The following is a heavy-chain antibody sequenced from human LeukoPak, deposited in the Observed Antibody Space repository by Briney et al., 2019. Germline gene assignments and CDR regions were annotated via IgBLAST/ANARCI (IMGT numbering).Heavy chain of an antibody. CDR1: GYTFSSYG. D-gene: IGHD5-12*01. V-gene: IGHV1-18*01. Sequence: ASVKVSCEASGYTFSSYGISWVPEDPGQGREWMGWISAYNGNTNYAQKLQGRVNMTTDTSTSTAYMELRSLRSDDTAVYYCARIPGRLRADYYYYYMDVWGKGTTVTVSS. J-gene: IGHJ6*03. CDR3: ARIPGRLRADYYYYYMDV. CDR2: ISAYNGNT.